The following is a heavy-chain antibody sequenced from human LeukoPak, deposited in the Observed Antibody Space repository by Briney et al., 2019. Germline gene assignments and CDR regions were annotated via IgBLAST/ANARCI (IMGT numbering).Heavy chain of an antibody. CDR2: IYGDGTT. D-gene: IGHD2/OR15-2a*01. V-gene: IGHV3-66*02. Sequence: GGSLRLSCEASGITVSNTYVNWVRQAPGKGLERVSVIYGDGTTYFADSVKGRFTITRDTSKNTFYLQMNSLRSEDTAVYYCATDPVIRNGMNVWGQGTTVTLSS. J-gene: IGHJ6*02. CDR3: ATDPVIRNGMNV. CDR1: GITVSNTY.